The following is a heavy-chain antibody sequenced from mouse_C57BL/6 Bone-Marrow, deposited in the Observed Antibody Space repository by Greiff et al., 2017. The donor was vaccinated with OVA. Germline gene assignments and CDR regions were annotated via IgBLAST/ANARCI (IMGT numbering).Heavy chain of an antibody. D-gene: IGHD1-1*01. Sequence: VQLQQFGPELVKPGASVKISCKASGYSFTDYNMNWVKPSIGKSLEWIGVINPNYGTTSYNQKFKGTATLTVDQSSSTAYMQLNSLTSEDSADYDCADYYGSSYRYFDVGGTGTTVTVSS. CDR1: GYSFTDYN. CDR2: INPNYGTT. CDR3: ADYYGSSYRYFDV. J-gene: IGHJ1*03. V-gene: IGHV1-39*01.